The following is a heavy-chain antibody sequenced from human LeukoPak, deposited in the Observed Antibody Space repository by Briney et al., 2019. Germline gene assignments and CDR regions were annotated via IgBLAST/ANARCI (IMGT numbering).Heavy chain of an antibody. D-gene: IGHD2-2*02. Sequence: GGSLRLSCAASGFTFDDYAMHWVRQAPGKGLEWVSGISWNSGSVGYADSVKGRFTISRDNAKNSLYLQMDSLRAEDTAFYYCAKNGVTYTDYYYYMDVWGKGTTVTISS. CDR1: GFTFDDYA. J-gene: IGHJ6*03. V-gene: IGHV3-9*01. CDR3: AKNGVTYTDYYYYMDV. CDR2: ISWNSGSV.